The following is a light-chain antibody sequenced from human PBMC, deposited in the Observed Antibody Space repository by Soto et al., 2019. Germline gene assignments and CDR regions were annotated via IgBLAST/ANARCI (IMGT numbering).Light chain of an antibody. V-gene: IGLV2-14*03. CDR1: DSDIGGYDH. CDR2: DVT. CDR3: SSHTSSTALV. J-gene: IGLJ1*01. Sequence: QSALTQPASVSASPGQSIAISCTGTDSDIGGYDHVSWYQQHPGKAPKLLIYDVTNRTSGVSSRFSGSKAGRTASLTISGLQTEDEADYYCSSHTSSTALVFGTGTKLTVL.